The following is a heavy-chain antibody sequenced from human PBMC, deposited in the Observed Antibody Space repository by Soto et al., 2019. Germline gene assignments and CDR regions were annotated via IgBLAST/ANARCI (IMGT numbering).Heavy chain of an antibody. J-gene: IGHJ4*02. CDR1: GFSFVNYA. CDR3: AKATTNGGWFNPFDS. CDR2: VSGSGTST. D-gene: IGHD6-19*01. V-gene: IGHV3-23*01. Sequence: EVQLLESGGGLVQPGGSLRLSCAASGFSFVNYAMNWVRQAPGKGLEWVSGVSGSGTSTYYADSVKGRFTISRDKSRDTLFLQMNSLTVDDTAVYYCAKATTNGGWFNPFDSWGQGALVTVSS.